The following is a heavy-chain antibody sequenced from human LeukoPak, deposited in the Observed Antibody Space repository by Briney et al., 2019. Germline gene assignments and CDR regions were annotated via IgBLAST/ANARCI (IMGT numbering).Heavy chain of an antibody. V-gene: IGHV4-34*01. D-gene: IGHD3-16*01. Sequence: SETLSLTCAVYVGSFSGYYWSWMRRPPGKGVEWIGEINHSRSTNYNTSLKSRVTISVDTCKNQFALKQNYVTAADTAVYYCARRYYDYVWGSYAQTSHFDYWGQGTLVTVSS. CDR1: VGSFSGYY. CDR2: INHSRST. CDR3: ARRYYDYVWGSYAQTSHFDY. J-gene: IGHJ4*02.